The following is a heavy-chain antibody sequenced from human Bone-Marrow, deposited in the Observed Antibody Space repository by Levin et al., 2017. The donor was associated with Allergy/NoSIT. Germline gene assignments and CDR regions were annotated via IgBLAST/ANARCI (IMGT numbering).Heavy chain of an antibody. CDR3: AKGSGDGYNYGGLVDL. CDR2: IRGSGDPT. D-gene: IGHD5-24*01. V-gene: IGHV3-23*01. Sequence: QTGESLKISCVASGFTFSSYAMTWVRQAPGKGLEWVSSIRGSGDPTYYTDSVQGRFTISRDNSKSTLYLQMNSLRAEDTAIYYCAKGSGDGYNYGGLVDLWGQGTLVIVSS. J-gene: IGHJ5*02. CDR1: GFTFSSYA.